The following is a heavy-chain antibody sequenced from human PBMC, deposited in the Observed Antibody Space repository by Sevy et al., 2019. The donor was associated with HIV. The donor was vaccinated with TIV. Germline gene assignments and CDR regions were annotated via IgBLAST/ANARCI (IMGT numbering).Heavy chain of an antibody. Sequence: SETLSLTCTMSGGSISTVDYYSSWIRQPAGKGLEWIGRISASGTTTYNPSLESRVTMSVDTSKNQFSLKLTSVTAADTAMYYCVKEHFDWLLPSYYSDLWGRGTLVTVSS. CDR2: ISASGTT. J-gene: IGHJ2*01. D-gene: IGHD3-9*01. CDR3: VKEHFDWLLPSYYSDL. V-gene: IGHV4-61*02. CDR1: GGSISTVDYY.